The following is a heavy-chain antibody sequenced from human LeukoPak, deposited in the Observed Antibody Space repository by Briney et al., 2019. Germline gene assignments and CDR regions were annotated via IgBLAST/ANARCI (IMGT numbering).Heavy chain of an antibody. Sequence: GGSLRLSCAASGFTFSSYSMNWARQAPGKGLEWVSYISSSSSTIYYADSVKGRFTISRDNAKNSLYLQMNSLRAEDTAVYYCARESNDFWSGYFSWGQGTLVTVSS. CDR3: ARESNDFWSGYFS. J-gene: IGHJ4*02. V-gene: IGHV3-48*04. CDR1: GFTFSSYS. D-gene: IGHD3-3*01. CDR2: ISSSSSTI.